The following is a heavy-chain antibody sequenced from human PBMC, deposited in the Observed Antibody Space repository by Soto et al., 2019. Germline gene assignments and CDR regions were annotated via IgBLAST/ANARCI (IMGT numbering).Heavy chain of an antibody. CDR2: MNPNSGNT. D-gene: IGHD2-2*01. CDR1: GYTFTSYD. CDR3: AKDPIVVVPAAVLSGMDV. Sequence: ASVKVSCKASGYTFTSYDINWVRQATGQGLEWMGWMNPNSGNTGYAQKFQGRVTMTRNTSISTAYMELSSLRSEDTAVYYCAKDPIVVVPAAVLSGMDVWGQGTTVTVSS. V-gene: IGHV1-8*01. J-gene: IGHJ6*02.